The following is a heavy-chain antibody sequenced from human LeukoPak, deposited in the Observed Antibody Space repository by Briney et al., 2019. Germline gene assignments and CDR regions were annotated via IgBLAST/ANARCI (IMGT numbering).Heavy chain of an antibody. CDR2: IYSGGST. J-gene: IGHJ5*02. Sequence: TGGSLRLSCEASGSTVSSNYVSWVRQAPGKGLELASVIYSGGSTYYADSVKGRFTISRDNSKNTLYLQMNSRRAEDTAVYYCARESGYCSGGSCSNWFDPWGQGTLVTVSS. D-gene: IGHD2-15*01. CDR1: GSTVSSNY. CDR3: ARESGYCSGGSCSNWFDP. V-gene: IGHV3-53*01.